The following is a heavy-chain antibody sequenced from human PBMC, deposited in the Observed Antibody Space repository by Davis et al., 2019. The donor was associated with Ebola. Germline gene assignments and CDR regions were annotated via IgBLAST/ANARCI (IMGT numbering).Heavy chain of an antibody. V-gene: IGHV4-59*01. J-gene: IGHJ4*02. CDR3: VRFGYGAY. CDR1: GASINNYY. D-gene: IGHD3-22*01. Sequence: PSETLSLTCTVSGASINNYYWNWIRQPPGKGLEWIGFISFSGTTNYNPSLKSRVTMSVDTSKNEFSLKLKSVIAADTAVYYCVRFGYGAYWGQGTLVTVSS. CDR2: ISFSGTT.